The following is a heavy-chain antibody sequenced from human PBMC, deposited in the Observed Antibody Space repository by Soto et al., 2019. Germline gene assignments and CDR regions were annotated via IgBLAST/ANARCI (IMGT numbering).Heavy chain of an antibody. V-gene: IGHV3-43*01. CDR2: ISWDGGST. CDR3: AKGVGEAVAGYYGMDV. Sequence: GGSLRLSCAASGFTFDDYTMHWVRQAPGKGLEWVSLISWDGGSTYYADSVKGRFTISRDNSKNSLYLQMNSLRTEDTALYYCAKGVGEAVAGYYGMDVWGQGTTVTVSS. J-gene: IGHJ6*02. D-gene: IGHD6-19*01. CDR1: GFTFDDYT.